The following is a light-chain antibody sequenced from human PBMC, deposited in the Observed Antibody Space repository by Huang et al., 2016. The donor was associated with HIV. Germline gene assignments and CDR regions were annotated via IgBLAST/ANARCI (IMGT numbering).Light chain of an antibody. J-gene: IGKJ5*01. CDR3: QQYDNWPLT. CDR1: HSVSSN. V-gene: IGKV3-15*01. Sequence: ERVMTQSPATLPVAPGERVTLSGRASHSVSSNLAWYQQKPGQAPRLLIHGASTRATGIPARFSGSGSGTEFTLAISSLQSEDSGVYFCQQYDNWPLTFGQGTRLEIK. CDR2: GAS.